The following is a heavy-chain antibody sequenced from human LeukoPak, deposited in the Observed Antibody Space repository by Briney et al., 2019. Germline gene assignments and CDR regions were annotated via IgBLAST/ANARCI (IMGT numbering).Heavy chain of an antibody. J-gene: IGHJ4*02. D-gene: IGHD3-10*01. Sequence: GGSLRRSCEASGFTFNSYWMTWVRQAPGKGLEWVADINEDGSKIYYVDSVKGRFTISRDNAKNSLSLQSNTLRAEDTAVYYCARWSYVSGSWFLDYWGQGTLVTVSS. CDR3: ARWSYVSGSWFLDY. CDR2: INEDGSKI. CDR1: GFTFNSYW. V-gene: IGHV3-7*05.